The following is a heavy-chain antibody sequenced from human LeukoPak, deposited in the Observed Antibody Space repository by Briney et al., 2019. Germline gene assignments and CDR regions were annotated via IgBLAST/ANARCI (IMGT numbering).Heavy chain of an antibody. CDR2: IWYDGSNK. CDR3: ARDNAPKQQLVPFDY. J-gene: IGHJ4*02. D-gene: IGHD6-13*01. CDR1: GFTFSSYG. V-gene: IGHV3-33*01. Sequence: GGSLRLSCAASGFTFSSYGMHWVRQAPGKGLEWVAVIWYDGSNKYYADSVKGRFTNSRDNSRNTLYLQMNSLRAEDTAVYYCARDNAPKQQLVPFDYWGQGTLVTVSS.